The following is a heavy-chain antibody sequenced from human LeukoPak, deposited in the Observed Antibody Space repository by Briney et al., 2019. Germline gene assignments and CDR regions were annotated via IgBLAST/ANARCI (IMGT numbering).Heavy chain of an antibody. Sequence: GGSLRLSCAASGFNVSSNYMTWIRQAPGKGLEWGSLIYGADAAYYAESVRGRFMISRDNLKNTLFLQMNSLRVEDTAVYYCVTSTGQQFIPYDYWGQGTHVTVSS. CDR3: VTSTGQQFIPYDY. J-gene: IGHJ4*02. D-gene: IGHD6-13*01. CDR1: GFNVSSNY. V-gene: IGHV3-66*02. CDR2: IYGADAA.